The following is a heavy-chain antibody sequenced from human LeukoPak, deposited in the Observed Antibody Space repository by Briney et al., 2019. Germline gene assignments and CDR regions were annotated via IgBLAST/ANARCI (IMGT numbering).Heavy chain of an antibody. CDR2: INSDGSST. V-gene: IGHV3-74*01. Sequence: GGSLSLSCAASGFTFSSYWMHWVRQGPGKGLVWVSRINSDGSSTNYADPVKGRFTISRDNAKNTLYLQMNSLRAEDTAVYYCARGHRSFDYWGQGTLVTVSS. J-gene: IGHJ4*02. CDR3: ARGHRSFDY. CDR1: GFTFSSYW.